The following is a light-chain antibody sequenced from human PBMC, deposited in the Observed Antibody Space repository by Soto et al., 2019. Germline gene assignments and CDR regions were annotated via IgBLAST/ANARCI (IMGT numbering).Light chain of an antibody. J-gene: IGKJ1*01. V-gene: IGKV1-5*03. CDR2: QAS. CDR1: QSISHW. Sequence: DIQMTQSPSTLSASVGDRVTITSRASQSISHWLAWYQQKPGKAPTLLIFQASSLESGVPSRFSGSGSGTEFTLTISSLQPDDFATYYCQHYYDFPWTFGQGTTVEI. CDR3: QHYYDFPWT.